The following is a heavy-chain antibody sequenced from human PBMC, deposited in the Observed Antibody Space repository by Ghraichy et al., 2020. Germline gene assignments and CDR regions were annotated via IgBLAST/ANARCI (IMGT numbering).Heavy chain of an antibody. CDR3: AKAHPMYWFSDL. J-gene: IGHJ2*01. Sequence: GGSLRLSCAASGFTFFTYAMIWVRQAPGKGLEWVSAISGSGSSTYYADSVKGRFTLSRDNSKNTLYLQMNSLRAEDTAVYYCAKAHPMYWFSDLWGRGTLVTVSS. CDR1: GFTFFTYA. CDR2: ISGSGSST. V-gene: IGHV3-23*01.